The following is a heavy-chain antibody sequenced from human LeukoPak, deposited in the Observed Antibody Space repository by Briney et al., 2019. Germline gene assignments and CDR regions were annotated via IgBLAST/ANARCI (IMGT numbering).Heavy chain of an antibody. CDR2: MNPNSGNT. D-gene: IGHD1-26*01. CDR1: GYTFTSYG. Sequence: VASVTVSCKASGYTFTSYGISWVRQAPGQGLEWMGWMNPNSGNTVYAQKFQGRVTMTRNTSISTAYMELSSLRSEDTAVYYCARAPSGSYDYYYMDVWGKGTTVTISS. V-gene: IGHV1-8*02. CDR3: ARAPSGSYDYYYMDV. J-gene: IGHJ6*03.